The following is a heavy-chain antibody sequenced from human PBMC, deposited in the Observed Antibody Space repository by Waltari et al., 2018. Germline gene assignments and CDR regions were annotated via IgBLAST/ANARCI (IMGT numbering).Heavy chain of an antibody. CDR2: ITPFNGNT. Sequence: QMQLVQSGAEVKKTGSSVKVSCKASGYTFTYRYLHWVRQAPGQALEWMGWITPFNGNTNYAQKFQDRVTITRDRSMSTAYMELSSLRSEDTAMYYCARSRGYCSSTSCYLNAFDIWGQGTMVTVSS. D-gene: IGHD2-2*01. J-gene: IGHJ3*02. CDR1: GYTFTYRY. CDR3: ARSRGYCSSTSCYLNAFDI. V-gene: IGHV1-45*02.